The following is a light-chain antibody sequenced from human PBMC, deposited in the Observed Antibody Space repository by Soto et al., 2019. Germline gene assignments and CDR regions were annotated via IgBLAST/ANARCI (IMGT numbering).Light chain of an antibody. CDR1: QSVAANY. CDR2: GAS. J-gene: IGKJ4*01. V-gene: IGKV3D-20*02. CDR3: QQRSNWPLT. Sequence: EVVLTQSPGTLSLSPGERATLSCRASQSVAANYLAWYQQKRGQAPRLLIYGASSRATGIPDRFSGSGSGTDFTLTISRLEPEDFSVYYCQQRSNWPLTFGGGTKVEIK.